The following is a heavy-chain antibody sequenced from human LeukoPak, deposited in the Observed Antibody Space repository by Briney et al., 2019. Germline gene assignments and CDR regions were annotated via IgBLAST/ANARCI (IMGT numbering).Heavy chain of an antibody. J-gene: IGHJ4*02. Sequence: SETLSLTCNVSGYSISNGYYWGWIRQPPGKGLEWIGSIYHSGSAYYSPSLKSRIIISIDTSKNQFSLKLSSVTAADTAVFYCARGWYDSSGYGLDYWGRGTLVTVSS. CDR2: IYHSGSA. V-gene: IGHV4-38-2*02. CDR3: ARGWYDSSGYGLDY. D-gene: IGHD3-22*01. CDR1: GYSISNGYY.